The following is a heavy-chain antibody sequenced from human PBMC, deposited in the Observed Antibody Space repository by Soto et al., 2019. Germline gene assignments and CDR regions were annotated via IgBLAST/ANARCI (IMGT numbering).Heavy chain of an antibody. CDR1: GYTFTSYA. Sequence: ASVKVSCKASGYTFTSYAMHWVRQAPGQRLEWMGWINAGNGNTKYSQKFQGRVTITRDTSASTAYMELSSLRSEDTAVYYCATSGEVLRLLEWLSFDYWGQAPLVTVSS. D-gene: IGHD3-3*01. CDR2: INAGNGNT. J-gene: IGHJ4*02. CDR3: ATSGEVLRLLEWLSFDY. V-gene: IGHV1-3*01.